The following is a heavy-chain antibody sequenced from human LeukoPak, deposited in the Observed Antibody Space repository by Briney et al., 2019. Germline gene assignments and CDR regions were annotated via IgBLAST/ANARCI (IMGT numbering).Heavy chain of an antibody. CDR2: IYYSGST. CDR3: ARGEGRRFGER. V-gene: IGHV4-59*01. J-gene: IGHJ4*02. Sequence: SETLSLTCTVSGGSISSYYWSWIRQPPGKGLEWIGYIYYSGSTNYNPSLKSRVTISVDTSKNQSSLKLSSVTAADTAVYYCARGEGRRFGERWGQGTLVTVSS. CDR1: GGSISSYY. D-gene: IGHD3-10*01.